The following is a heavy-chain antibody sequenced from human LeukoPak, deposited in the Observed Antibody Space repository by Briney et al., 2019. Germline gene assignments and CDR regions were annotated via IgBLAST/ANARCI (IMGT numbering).Heavy chain of an antibody. Sequence: GGSLRLSCSASGFTFTNSWMAWVRQAPGKGLEWVANIKQDASTKHYADSLKGRFTISRDNPKNSLYLQMNNLRADDTAIYYCTRDTEGTLDYWGQGILVTAAS. D-gene: IGHD2-8*02. V-gene: IGHV3-7*01. CDR2: IKQDASTK. CDR1: GFTFTNSW. CDR3: TRDTEGTLDY. J-gene: IGHJ4*02.